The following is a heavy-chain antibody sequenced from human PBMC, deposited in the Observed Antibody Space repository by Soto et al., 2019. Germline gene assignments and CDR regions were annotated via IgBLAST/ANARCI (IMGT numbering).Heavy chain of an antibody. D-gene: IGHD6-19*01. CDR2: IYSGGSI. CDR3: ARARAVAGTSLNYFDY. Sequence: GGSLRLSCAASGFTVSSNYMSWVRQAPGKGLEWVSVIYSGGSIYYADSVKGRFTISRDNAKNSLYLQMNSLRAEDTAVYYCARARAVAGTSLNYFDYWGQGTLVTVSS. V-gene: IGHV3-53*01. J-gene: IGHJ4*02. CDR1: GFTVSSNY.